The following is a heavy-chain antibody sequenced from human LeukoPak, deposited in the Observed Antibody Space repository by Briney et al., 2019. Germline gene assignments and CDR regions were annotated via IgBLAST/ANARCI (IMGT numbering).Heavy chain of an antibody. CDR3: ARYSSSWYLDAEYFQH. D-gene: IGHD6-13*01. CDR1: GGSISSGGYY. Sequence: PSETLSLTCTVSGGSISSGGYYCSWIRQHPGKGLEWIGYIYYSGSTYYNPSLKSRVTISVDTSKNQFSLKLSSVTAADTAVYYCARYSSSWYLDAEYFQHWGQGTLVTVSS. V-gene: IGHV4-31*03. CDR2: IYYSGST. J-gene: IGHJ1*01.